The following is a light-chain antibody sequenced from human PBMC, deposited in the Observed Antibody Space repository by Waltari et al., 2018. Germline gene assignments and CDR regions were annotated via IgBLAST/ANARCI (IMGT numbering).Light chain of an antibody. CDR1: SSDGGTNHH. CDR2: EVS. Sequence: QPALTQPASVSGSPGQSITIPRTGTSSDGGTNHHVCWYQKPPDKVPKPIIYEVSKRPSGVSDRFSGSKSGNTASLTISGLQAEDEADYYCLSYAATVSFGFGGGTKLTVL. J-gene: IGLJ2*01. CDR3: LSYAATVSFG. V-gene: IGLV2-23*02.